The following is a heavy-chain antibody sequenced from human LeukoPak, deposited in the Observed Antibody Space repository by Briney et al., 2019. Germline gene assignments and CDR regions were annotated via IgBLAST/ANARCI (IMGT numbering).Heavy chain of an antibody. V-gene: IGHV4-59*01. CDR3: ARESSFTYMDV. D-gene: IGHD3-10*01. CDR1: GGSISSYY. CDR2: IYYSGST. J-gene: IGHJ6*03. Sequence: SETLSLTCTVSGGSISSYYWSWIRQPPGKGLEWIGYIYYSGSTNYNPSLKSRVTISVDTSKNQFSLKLSSVTAADTAVYYCARESSFTYMDVWGKGTTVTVSS.